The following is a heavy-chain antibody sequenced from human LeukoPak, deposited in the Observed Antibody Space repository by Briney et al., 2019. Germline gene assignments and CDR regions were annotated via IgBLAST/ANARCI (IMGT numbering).Heavy chain of an antibody. CDR2: VNLQGST. CDR1: GGSITNTNY. CDR3: AREGGPYRPLDY. J-gene: IGHJ4*02. V-gene: IGHV4-4*02. Sequence: PSETLSLTCGVSGGSITNTNYWTWARQPPGKGLEWIGEVNLQGSTNYNPSLMGRVAISVDTSENHISLHLTSVTAADTAVYYCAREGGPYRPLDYSGQGTLVTVSS.